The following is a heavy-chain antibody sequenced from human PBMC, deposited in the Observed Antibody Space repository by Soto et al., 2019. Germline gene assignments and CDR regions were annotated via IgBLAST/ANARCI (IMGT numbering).Heavy chain of an antibody. CDR3: ARLVASETGYGMDV. D-gene: IGHD2-15*01. V-gene: IGHV3-21*01. CDR1: GFSFSDYK. CDR2: ITGSSSSI. Sequence: PVGSLRLSCTDSGFSFSDYKFNWFRQVPVKGLEWVSSITGSSSSIFYADSVKGRFTITRDNAKNSLYLQMNSLRAEDTAVYYCARLVASETGYGMDVWGQGTTVTVSS. J-gene: IGHJ6*02.